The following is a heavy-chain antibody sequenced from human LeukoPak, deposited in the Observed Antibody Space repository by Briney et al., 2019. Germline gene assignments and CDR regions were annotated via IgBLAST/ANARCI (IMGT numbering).Heavy chain of an antibody. Sequence: PSETLSLTCAVSGGSIFSTDYFWGWIRQSPGKGLEWIASVYYSGSAFYNPSLKSRLTVSADTSKNQFSLKLTSVTAADTGIYYCARHRDRGTAKSQVRWGFDYWGQGMLVTVSS. J-gene: IGHJ4*02. D-gene: IGHD2-15*01. CDR3: ARHRDRGTAKSQVRWGFDY. CDR2: VYYSGSA. CDR1: GGSIFSTDYF. V-gene: IGHV4-39*01.